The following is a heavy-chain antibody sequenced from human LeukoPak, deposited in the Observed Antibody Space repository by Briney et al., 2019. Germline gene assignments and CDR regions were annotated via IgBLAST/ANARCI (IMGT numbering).Heavy chain of an antibody. CDR1: GYTFTGYY. J-gene: IGHJ4*02. CDR2: INPNSGGT. V-gene: IGHV1-2*04. D-gene: IGHD3-22*01. Sequence: ASVKVSCKASGYTFTGYYMHWVRQAPGQGLEWMGWINPNSGGTNYAQKFQGWVTMTRDTSISTAYMELSRLRSDGTAVYYCARGTVYYYDSSGYYNDFDYWGQGTLVTVSS. CDR3: ARGTVYYYDSSGYYNDFDY.